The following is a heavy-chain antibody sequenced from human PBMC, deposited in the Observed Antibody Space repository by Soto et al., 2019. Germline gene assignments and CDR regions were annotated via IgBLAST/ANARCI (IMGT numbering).Heavy chain of an antibody. Sequence: QVQLVESGGGVVQPGRSLRLSCAASGFTFSSYAMHWVRQAPGKGLEWVAVISYDGSNKYYAASVKGRFTNSRDNSKNTLYLQMNSLRAEDTAVYYCARPLWRDDYNWGYFDLWGRGTLVTVSS. J-gene: IGHJ2*01. CDR1: GFTFSSYA. D-gene: IGHD4-4*01. V-gene: IGHV3-30-3*01. CDR2: ISYDGSNK. CDR3: ARPLWRDDYNWGYFDL.